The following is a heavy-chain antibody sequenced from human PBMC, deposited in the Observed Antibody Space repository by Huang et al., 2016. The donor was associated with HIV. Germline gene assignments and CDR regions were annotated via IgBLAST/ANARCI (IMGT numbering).Heavy chain of an antibody. CDR1: GYTFTSYD. Sequence: QVQLVQPGAEVKKPGASVKVSCKASGYTFTSYDINWERQATGQGLGWMGWMNPNSGNTGYAQKFQGRVTVTRNTSRSTAYMELSSLGSEDTAVYCCARGSSGWVYWGQGTLVTVSS. CDR2: MNPNSGNT. J-gene: IGHJ4*02. V-gene: IGHV1-8*03. D-gene: IGHD6-19*01. CDR3: ARGSSGWVY.